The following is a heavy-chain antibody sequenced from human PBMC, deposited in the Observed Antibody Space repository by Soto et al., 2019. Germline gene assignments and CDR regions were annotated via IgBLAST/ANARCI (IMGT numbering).Heavy chain of an antibody. CDR1: TGSVCSYY. CDR2: IYYSGST. D-gene: IGHD5-18*01. J-gene: IGHJ4*02. CDR3: ARSLVDTAMAFDY. V-gene: IGHV4-59*02. Sequence: SETPSISCTVCTGSVCSYYWGWIRQPPGKGLEWIGYIYYSGSTNYNPSLKSRVTISVDTSKNQFSLKLSSVTAADTAVYYCARSLVDTAMAFDYWGQGTLVTVSS.